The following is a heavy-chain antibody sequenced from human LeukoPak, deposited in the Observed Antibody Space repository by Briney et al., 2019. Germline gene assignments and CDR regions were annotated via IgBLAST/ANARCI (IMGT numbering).Heavy chain of an antibody. J-gene: IGHJ4*02. CDR3: ARVSRLREGSWYHYFDY. Sequence: PGGSLRLSCAASGFTFSSYWMHWVRQAPGKGLVWVSRINSDGSSTSYADSVKGRFTISRDNAKNTLYLQMNSLRAEDTAVYYCARVSRLREGSWYHYFDYWGQGTLVTVSS. CDR2: INSDGSST. CDR1: GFTFSSYW. V-gene: IGHV3-74*01. D-gene: IGHD6-13*01.